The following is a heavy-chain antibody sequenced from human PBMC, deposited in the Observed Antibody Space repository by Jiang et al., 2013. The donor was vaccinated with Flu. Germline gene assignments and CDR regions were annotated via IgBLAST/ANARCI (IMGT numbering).Heavy chain of an antibody. CDR3: AKDQELGIAARFVAFDI. CDR2: ISYDGSNK. J-gene: IGHJ3*02. Sequence: RSLRLSCAASGFTFSSYGMHWVRQAPGKGLEWVAVISYDGSNKYYADSVKGRFTISRDNSKNTLYLQMNSLRAEDTAVYYCAKDQELGIAARFVAFDIWGQGTMVTVSS. V-gene: IGHV3-30*18. D-gene: IGHD6-6*01. CDR1: GFTFSSYG.